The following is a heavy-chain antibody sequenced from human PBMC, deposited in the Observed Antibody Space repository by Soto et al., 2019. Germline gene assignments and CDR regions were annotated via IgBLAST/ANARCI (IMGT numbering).Heavy chain of an antibody. J-gene: IGHJ4*02. Sequence: QVQLVQSGAEVKKPGSSVKVSCKASGGTFSSYAISWVRQAPGQGLEWMGGIIPIFGTANYAQKFQGRVTITADESTGNAYMELGRLRSEDTAVYYCAGGPREASTSWGGDYWGQGTLVTVSS. V-gene: IGHV1-69*01. CDR3: AGGPREASTSWGGDY. CDR1: GGTFSSYA. D-gene: IGHD3-16*01. CDR2: IIPIFGTA.